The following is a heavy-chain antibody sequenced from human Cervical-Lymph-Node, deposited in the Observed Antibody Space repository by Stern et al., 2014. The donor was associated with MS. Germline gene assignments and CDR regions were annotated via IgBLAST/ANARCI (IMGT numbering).Heavy chain of an antibody. J-gene: IGHJ4*02. CDR3: AKDMRVAG. CDR1: GFTFSSNA. D-gene: IGHD2-15*01. Sequence: VQLMQSGGGLVQPGGSLRLSCAASGFTFSSNAMTWVRQAPGKGLEWVSTISGGGNTYYADSVKGRFTISRDNSKNTLFLQMNSLRAEDTAVYYCAKDMRVAGWGRGTLVTVSS. V-gene: IGHV3-23*01. CDR2: ISGGGNT.